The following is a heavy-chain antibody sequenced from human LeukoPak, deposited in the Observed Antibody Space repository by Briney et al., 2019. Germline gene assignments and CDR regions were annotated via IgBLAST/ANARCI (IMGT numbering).Heavy chain of an antibody. V-gene: IGHV4-30-4*08. D-gene: IGHD2-8*01. CDR2: IYYSGST. CDR1: GGSINSGDYY. CDR3: ARDLYQDWFDP. Sequence: SETLSLTCTVSGGSINSGDYYWSWIRQPPGKGLEWIGYIYYSGSTYYNPSLKSRVTISVDTSKNQFSLKLSSVTAADTAVYYCARDLYQDWFDPWGQGTLVTVSS. J-gene: IGHJ5*02.